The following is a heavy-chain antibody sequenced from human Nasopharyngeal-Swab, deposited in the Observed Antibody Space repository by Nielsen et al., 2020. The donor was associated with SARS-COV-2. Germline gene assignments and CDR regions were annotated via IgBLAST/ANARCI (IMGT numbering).Heavy chain of an antibody. J-gene: IGHJ6*02. CDR1: GYRFSSYW. CDR3: VRPEGVATSFKYYFQYGMDV. Sequence: GESLKISCDVSGYRFSSYWIGWVRQMPGKGLEWMVIIYPGDSDTRYSPSFQGQVTISAEKSISTAYLQWSSLKASDTAMYYCVRPEGVATSFKYYFQYGMDVWGQGTMVTVPS. D-gene: IGHD5-12*01. V-gene: IGHV5-51*01. CDR2: IYPGDSDT.